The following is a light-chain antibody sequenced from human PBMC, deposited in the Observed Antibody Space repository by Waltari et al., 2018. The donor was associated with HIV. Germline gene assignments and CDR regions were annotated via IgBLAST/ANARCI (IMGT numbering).Light chain of an antibody. CDR1: SEHSNFA. J-gene: IGLJ3*02. CDR3: QTWGMGIVV. Sequence: QIILTQSPSASASPGASVKLTCTLSSEHSNFAIAWLQQQPEKGPRYLMKLNSDDSHTKGDGIPDRFSGSSSGAERYLSISSLHSDDEADYYCQTWGMGIVVFGGGTKLTVL. V-gene: IGLV4-69*01. CDR2: LNSDDSH.